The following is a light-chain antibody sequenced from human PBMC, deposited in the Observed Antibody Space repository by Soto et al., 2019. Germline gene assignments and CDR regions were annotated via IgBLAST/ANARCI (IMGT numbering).Light chain of an antibody. CDR3: SSFTNRKTYV. V-gene: IGLV2-14*01. CDR2: DVN. J-gene: IGLJ1*01. Sequence: QSALTQPASVSGSPGQSIAISCTGTSSDVGGYNSVSWFQQHPGKAPKLIIYDVNDRPSAVSDRFSGSKSGNTASLTISGRQTEDEADYYCSSFTNRKTYVFGTGTKLTVL. CDR1: SSDVGGYNS.